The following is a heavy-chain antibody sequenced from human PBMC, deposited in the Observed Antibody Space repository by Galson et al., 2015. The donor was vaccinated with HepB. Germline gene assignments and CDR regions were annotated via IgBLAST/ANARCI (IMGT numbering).Heavy chain of an antibody. Sequence: SLGLSCAASGFTFSSYAMHWVRQAPGKGLEWVAVISYDGSNKYYADSVKGRFTISRDNSKNTLYLQMNSLRAEDTAVYYCARERYDILTGYPALAIWGQGTLVTVSS. CDR3: ARERYDILTGYPALAI. V-gene: IGHV3-30*04. CDR1: GFTFSSYA. CDR2: ISYDGSNK. D-gene: IGHD3-9*01. J-gene: IGHJ4*02.